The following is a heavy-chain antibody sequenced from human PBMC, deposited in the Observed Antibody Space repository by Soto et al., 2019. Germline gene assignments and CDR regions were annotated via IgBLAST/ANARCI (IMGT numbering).Heavy chain of an antibody. D-gene: IGHD6-19*01. V-gene: IGHV2-5*01. CDR2: IYWNDDK. CDR3: AKSGSSGWYGWFDP. J-gene: IGHJ5*02. CDR1: GFSLRTSGVG. Sequence: SGPTLVNPTQTLTLTCIFSGFSLRTSGVGVGWIRQPPGKALEWLGFIYWNDDKRYSPSLKSRLTITRDTSKNQVVLTMTNMDPVDTATYYCAKSGSSGWYGWFDPWGQGTLVTVSS.